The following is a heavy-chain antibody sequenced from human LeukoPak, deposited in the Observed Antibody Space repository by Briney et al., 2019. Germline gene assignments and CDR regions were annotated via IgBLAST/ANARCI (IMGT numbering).Heavy chain of an antibody. CDR1: GFSLSDYW. D-gene: IGHD1-26*01. CDR3: VRGGRGERPNY. CDR2: IKQDGTEK. V-gene: IGHV3-7*01. J-gene: IGHJ4*02. Sequence: PGGSLRLSCAASGFSLSDYWMNWVRQAPRRGLEWVANIKQDGTEKKYLDSVKGRFTISRDNVKNSVYLQMDSLGVEDTAVYYCVRGGRGERPNYWGLGTLDTVSS.